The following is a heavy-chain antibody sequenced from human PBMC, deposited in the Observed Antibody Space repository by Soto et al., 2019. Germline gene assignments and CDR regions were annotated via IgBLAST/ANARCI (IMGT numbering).Heavy chain of an antibody. CDR3: ASGLWTVQH. CDR2: IKQDGSEK. Sequence: GGSLRLSCAVSGFTFSNYWMSWVRQAPGKGLEWVANIKQDGSEKYYVDSVRGRFTISRDNAKNSLYLQMNSLGAEDTAVYFCASGLWTVQHWGQGTLVTV. V-gene: IGHV3-7*01. J-gene: IGHJ1*01. CDR1: GFTFSNYW. D-gene: IGHD3-10*01.